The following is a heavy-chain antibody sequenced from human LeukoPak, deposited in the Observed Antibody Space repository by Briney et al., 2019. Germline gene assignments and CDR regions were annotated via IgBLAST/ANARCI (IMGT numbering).Heavy chain of an antibody. J-gene: IGHJ6*02. V-gene: IGHV4-4*07. CDR1: GGSISSYY. D-gene: IGHD5-18*01. Sequence: RTSETLSLTCTGSGGSISSYYWSWIRQPAGKGLGWIGRIYTSGSTNYNPSLKSRVTMSVDTSKNQFSLKLSSVTAADTAVYYCARDKMADTAMGYYYYYGMDVWGQGTTVTVSS. CDR2: IYTSGST. CDR3: ARDKMADTAMGYYYYYGMDV.